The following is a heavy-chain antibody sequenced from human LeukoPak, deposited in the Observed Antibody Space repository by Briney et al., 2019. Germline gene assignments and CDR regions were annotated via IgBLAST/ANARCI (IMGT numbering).Heavy chain of an antibody. CDR2: IWYDGNNK. CDR1: GFTFSSYG. CDR3: ARSTSSEYDIYHFDY. J-gene: IGHJ4*02. V-gene: IGHV3-33*01. D-gene: IGHD3-9*01. Sequence: GGSLRLSCAASGFTFSSYGMHWVRQAPGKGLEWVAVIWYDGNNKYYADSVKGRFTISRDNAKNTLYLQMNSLRAEDTAVYYCARSTSSEYDIYHFDYWGQGTLVTVSS.